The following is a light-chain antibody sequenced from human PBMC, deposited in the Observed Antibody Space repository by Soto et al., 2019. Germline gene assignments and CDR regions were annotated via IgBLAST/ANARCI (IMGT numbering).Light chain of an antibody. J-gene: IGLJ1*01. CDR2: EVS. V-gene: IGLV2-14*01. CDR1: SSDVGGYNY. Sequence: QSALTQPASVSGSPGQSITISCTGTSSDVGGYNYVSWYQQHPGKAPKLMIYEVSNRPSGVSNRFSGSKSGNTASLTISGLQAEDEADYYCSSYTSISTPYVFGTGTQLTVL. CDR3: SSYTSISTPYV.